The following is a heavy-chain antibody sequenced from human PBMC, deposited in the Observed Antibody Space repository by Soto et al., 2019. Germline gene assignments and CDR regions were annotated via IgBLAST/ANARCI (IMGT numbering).Heavy chain of an antibody. J-gene: IGHJ4*02. CDR1: GGSISSGGYS. CDR2: IYHSGST. D-gene: IGHD5-12*01. CDR3: AAGGGLPRYY. V-gene: IGHV4-30-2*01. Sequence: QLQLQESGSGLVKPSQTLSLTCAVSGGSISSGGYSWSWIRQPPGKGLEWIGYIYHSGSTYYNPSPKCRVTISVDRSKTQFSLKLSSVTAADTAVYYCAAGGGLPRYYWGQGTLVTVSS.